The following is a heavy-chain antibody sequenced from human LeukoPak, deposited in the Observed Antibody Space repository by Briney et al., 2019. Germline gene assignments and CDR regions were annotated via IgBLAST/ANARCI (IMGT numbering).Heavy chain of an antibody. CDR1: GGSISSYY. V-gene: IGHV4-4*07. CDR3: AREGSATARPFVSNDY. Sequence: SDTVSLTCTVSGGSISSYYWSWIRQPAGKGLEWIGRNHTSGTTDYTPSLKSRVTMSVDTSKNQFSLKVRSVTAADTAVYYCAREGSATARPFVSNDYWGQGTLVTVSS. J-gene: IGHJ4*02. D-gene: IGHD6-6*01. CDR2: NHTSGTT.